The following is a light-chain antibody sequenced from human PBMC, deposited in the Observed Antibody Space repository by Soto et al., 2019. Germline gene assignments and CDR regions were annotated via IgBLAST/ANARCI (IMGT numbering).Light chain of an antibody. V-gene: IGLV2-14*01. Sequence: QSALTQPASVSGSPGQSITISCTGTSSDVGGYNYVSWYQQHPGKAPKLKIYEVSNRPSGVSNRFSGSKSGNTASLTISGLQAEDEADYYCSSHTSRSTLVVFGGGTQLTVL. CDR2: EVS. J-gene: IGLJ2*01. CDR1: SSDVGGYNY. CDR3: SSHTSRSTLVV.